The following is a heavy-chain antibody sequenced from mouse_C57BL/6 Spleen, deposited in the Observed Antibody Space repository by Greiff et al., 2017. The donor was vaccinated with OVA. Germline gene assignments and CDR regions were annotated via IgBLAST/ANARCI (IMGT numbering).Heavy chain of an antibody. D-gene: IGHD1-1*01. CDR3: AIRHGSSHWYFDV. J-gene: IGHJ1*03. CDR1: GYTFTDYN. Sequence: EVQLQQSGPELVKPGASVKMSCKASGYTFTDYNMHWVKQSHGKSLEWIGYINPKNGGTSYNQKFKGKATLTVNKSSSTAYMELRSLTSEDSAVYYCAIRHGSSHWYFDVWGTGTTVTVSS. CDR2: INPKNGGT. V-gene: IGHV1-22*01.